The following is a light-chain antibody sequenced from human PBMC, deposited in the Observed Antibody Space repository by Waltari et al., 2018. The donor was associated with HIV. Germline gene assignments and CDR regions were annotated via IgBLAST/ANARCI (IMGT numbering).Light chain of an antibody. Sequence: SYELTQPPPVSVSPGQTASITCSGDKLGDRYACWYQQKPGQSPVLVIYQDSKRPSGIPERFSGSNSGNTATLTISGTQAMDEADYYCQAWDSSTVVFGGGTKLTVL. J-gene: IGLJ2*01. CDR2: QDS. CDR1: KLGDRY. CDR3: QAWDSSTVV. V-gene: IGLV3-1*01.